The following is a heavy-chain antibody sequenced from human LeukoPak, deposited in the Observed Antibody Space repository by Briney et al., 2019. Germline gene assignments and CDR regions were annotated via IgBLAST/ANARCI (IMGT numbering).Heavy chain of an antibody. CDR1: GDSISPYY. D-gene: IGHD6-19*01. V-gene: IGHV4-59*01. J-gene: IGHJ5*02. CDR3: ARSWAVAGTNNWFDP. Sequence: SETLSLTCTVSGDSISPYYWSWIRQPPGKGLEWIGYIYYSGSTNYNPSLKSRVTISVDTSKNQFSLKLSSVTAADTAVYYCARSWAVAGTNNWFDPWGQGTLVTVSS. CDR2: IYYSGST.